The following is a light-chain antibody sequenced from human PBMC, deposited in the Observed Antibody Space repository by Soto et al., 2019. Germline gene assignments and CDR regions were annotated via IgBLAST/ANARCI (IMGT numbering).Light chain of an antibody. CDR2: DAS. CDR1: QSVSIY. Sequence: RGDSATLSCRASQSVSIYVAWYQQKPGQAPRLLIYDASNRATGIPARFSGSGSGTDFTLTISSLEPEDFAVYYCQQRSNWPPKITFGQGTRLGNK. V-gene: IGKV3-11*01. J-gene: IGKJ5*01. CDR3: QQRSNWPPKIT.